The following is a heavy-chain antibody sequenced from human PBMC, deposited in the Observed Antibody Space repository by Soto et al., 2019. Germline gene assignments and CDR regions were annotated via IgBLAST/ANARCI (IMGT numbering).Heavy chain of an antibody. J-gene: IGHJ6*02. CDR3: AKDRRPNYYYGMDV. CDR1: GFTFSSYG. V-gene: IGHV3-30*18. D-gene: IGHD6-25*01. CDR2: ISYDGSNK. Sequence: QVQLVESGGGVVQPGRSLRLSCAASGFTFSSYGMHWVRQAPGKGLEWVAVISYDGSNKYYADSVKGRFTISRDNSKNPLYLQMNSLRAEDTAVYYCAKDRRPNYYYGMDVWGQGPTVTVSS.